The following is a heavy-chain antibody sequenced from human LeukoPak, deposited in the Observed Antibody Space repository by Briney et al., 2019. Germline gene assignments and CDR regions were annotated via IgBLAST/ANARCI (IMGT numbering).Heavy chain of an antibody. D-gene: IGHD4-17*01. CDR2: ISYDGSNK. CDR3: AKDSHDYGNY. V-gene: IGHV3-30-3*01. Sequence: GRSLRLSCAASGFTFSSYAMHWVRQAPGKGLEWVAVISYDGSNKYYADSVKGRFTISRDNAKNSLYLQMNSLRAEDTALYYCAKDSHDYGNYWGQGTLVTVSS. CDR1: GFTFSSYA. J-gene: IGHJ4*02.